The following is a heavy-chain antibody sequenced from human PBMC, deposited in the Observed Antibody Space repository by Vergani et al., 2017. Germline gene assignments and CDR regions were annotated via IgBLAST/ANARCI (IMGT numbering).Heavy chain of an antibody. J-gene: IGHJ6*03. CDR1: GFTVSSYY. CDR3: ARDSIAAAQRGYYYYMDV. CDR2: IYSSGNT. D-gene: IGHD6-13*01. Sequence: EVQLVETGGGLIQPGGSLRLSCAASGFTVSSYYMSWARQAPGKGLEWVSVIYSSGNTYYADSVKGRFTISRDNSKNTLYLQMNSLRAEDTAVYYCARDSIAAAQRGYYYYMDVWGKGTTVTVSS. V-gene: IGHV3-53*02.